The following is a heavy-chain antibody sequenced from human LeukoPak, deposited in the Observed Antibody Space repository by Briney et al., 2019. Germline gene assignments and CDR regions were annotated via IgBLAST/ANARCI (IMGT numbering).Heavy chain of an antibody. D-gene: IGHD3-22*01. J-gene: IGHJ4*02. Sequence: GGSLRLSCAASAFTFSNHAMSWVRQTPGKGLEWVSGISAGGGTILYADSVKGRFTISRDNSKDTLYLHMNNLRVEDTAVYFCAYYDSSGYYYGRLRYWGQGTPVTVSS. V-gene: IGHV3-23*01. CDR2: ISAGGGTI. CDR3: AYYDSSGYYYGRLRY. CDR1: AFTFSNHA.